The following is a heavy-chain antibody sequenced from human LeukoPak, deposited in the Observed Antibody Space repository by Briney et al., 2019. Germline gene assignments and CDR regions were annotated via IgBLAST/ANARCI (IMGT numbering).Heavy chain of an antibody. CDR1: GFTFSDYY. CDR3: ARDRGYSSGWYIDY. CDR2: ISSSGSSI. Sequence: PGGSLRLSCAASGFTFSDYYMSWIREAPGKGLEWVSDISSSGSSIYYADSVKGRFTISRDNAKNSLYLQMNSLRAEDTAVYYCARDRGYSSGWYIDYWGQGSLVTVSS. V-gene: IGHV3-11*04. J-gene: IGHJ4*02. D-gene: IGHD6-19*01.